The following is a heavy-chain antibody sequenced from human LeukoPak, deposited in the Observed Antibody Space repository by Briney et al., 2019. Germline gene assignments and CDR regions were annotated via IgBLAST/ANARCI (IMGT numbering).Heavy chain of an antibody. J-gene: IGHJ4*02. Sequence: GGSLRLSCAASGFTFRSYDMNWVRQTPGKGLEWISYIGIDSGNTNYADSVKGRFTISGDKAKNSLYLQMNSLRVEDTAAYYCARDYKYAFDNWGQGTLVTVSS. V-gene: IGHV3-48*01. CDR2: IGIDSGNT. CDR3: ARDYKYAFDN. CDR1: GFTFRSYD. D-gene: IGHD5-24*01.